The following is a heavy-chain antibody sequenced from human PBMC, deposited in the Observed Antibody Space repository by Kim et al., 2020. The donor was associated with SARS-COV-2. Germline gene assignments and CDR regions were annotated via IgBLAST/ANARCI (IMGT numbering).Heavy chain of an antibody. CDR3: ARDKGERYSDY. Sequence: GGSLRLSCAASGLPFSASGMHWVRQAPGKGLEWVAMIWSDGSKEYYADSVKGRFTISRDNSINTMYLQMNSLRAEDTAVYYCARDKGERYSDYWGQGTLVIVS. V-gene: IGHV3-33*01. CDR1: GLPFSASG. D-gene: IGHD3-16*01. J-gene: IGHJ4*02. CDR2: IWSDGSKE.